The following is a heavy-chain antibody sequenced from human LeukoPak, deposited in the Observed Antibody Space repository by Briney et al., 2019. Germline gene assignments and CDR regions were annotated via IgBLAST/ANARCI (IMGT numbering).Heavy chain of an antibody. Sequence: GGSLRLSCAASGFTFSSYEMNWVRQAPGKGLEWVSYISSSGSTIYYADSVKGRFTISRDNAKNSLYLQMNSLRAEDTAVYYCARVRESYYYYMDVWGKGTTVTVSS. D-gene: IGHD3-16*01. CDR3: ARVRESYYYYMDV. V-gene: IGHV3-48*03. CDR1: GFTFSSYE. CDR2: ISSSGSTI. J-gene: IGHJ6*03.